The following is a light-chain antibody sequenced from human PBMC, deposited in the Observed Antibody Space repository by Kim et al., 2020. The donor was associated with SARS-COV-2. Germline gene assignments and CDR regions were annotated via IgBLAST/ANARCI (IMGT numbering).Light chain of an antibody. CDR3: QQYNNWPLT. CDR2: GAS. Sequence: EIVMTLSPATLSVSPGERATLSCRASQSVSSNLAWYQQKPGQAPRLLIYGASTRATGIPARFSGSGSGTEFTLTITSLQSEDFAVYYCQQYNNWPLTFGGGTKLEI. J-gene: IGKJ4*01. CDR1: QSVSSN. V-gene: IGKV3-15*01.